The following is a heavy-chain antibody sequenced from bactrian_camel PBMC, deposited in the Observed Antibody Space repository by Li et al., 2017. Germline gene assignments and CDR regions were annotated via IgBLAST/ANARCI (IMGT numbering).Heavy chain of an antibody. CDR1: RYSYSGHC. CDR2: IYTGYTSGDIT. Sequence: HVQLVESGGGSVQAGESLRLICAGARYSYSGHCMGWFRQAPGKEREGVAAIYTGYTSGDITYVPDSVKGRFTISQDRAKNTVYLKMNNLKPEDTAMYYCAAGESEGSSCFDDAYWGQGTQVTVS. D-gene: IGHD2*01. CDR3: AAGESEGSSCFDDAY. V-gene: IGHV3-3*01. J-gene: IGHJ4*01.